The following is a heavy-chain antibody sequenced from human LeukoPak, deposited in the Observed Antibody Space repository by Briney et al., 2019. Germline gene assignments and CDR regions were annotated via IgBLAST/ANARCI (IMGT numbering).Heavy chain of an antibody. CDR2: IYYSGTT. CDR3: ARDPFGNPPAI. CDR1: GGSISSGGYY. Sequence: SETLSLTCIVSGGSISSGGYYWNWIRQHPGKGLEWIGYIYYSGTTYYNPSLKSRVTISVDTSKNQFSLKLSSVTAADTAVYYCARDPFGNPPAIWGQGTMVTVSS. J-gene: IGHJ3*02. V-gene: IGHV4-31*03. D-gene: IGHD4-23*01.